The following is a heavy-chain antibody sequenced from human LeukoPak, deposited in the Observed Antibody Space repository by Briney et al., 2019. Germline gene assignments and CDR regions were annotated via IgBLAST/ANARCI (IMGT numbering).Heavy chain of an antibody. CDR2: IYSGGST. CDR1: GFTVSSNY. V-gene: IGHV3-53*01. Sequence: PGGSLRLSCAAPGFTVSSNYMSWVRQAPGKGLEWVSVIYSGGSTYYADSVKGRFTISRDNSKNTLYLQMNSLRAEDTAVYYCARVRYLNWFDPWGQGTLVTVSS. CDR3: ARVRYLNWFDP. D-gene: IGHD1-26*01. J-gene: IGHJ5*02.